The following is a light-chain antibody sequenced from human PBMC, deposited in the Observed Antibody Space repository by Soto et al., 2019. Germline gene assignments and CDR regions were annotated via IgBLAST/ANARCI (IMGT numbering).Light chain of an antibody. CDR1: QSVTSSY. Sequence: EIVLTQSPGTLSLSPGERATLSCRASQSVTSSYSAWYQQKPGQAPRLLIYGVSSRATGIPDRFSGSGSGTDFXXTIRRLXXXXXXXXXCQQYDSSPLLAPGPRLEIK. CDR2: GVS. CDR3: QQYDSSPL. J-gene: IGKJ5*01. V-gene: IGKV3-20*01.